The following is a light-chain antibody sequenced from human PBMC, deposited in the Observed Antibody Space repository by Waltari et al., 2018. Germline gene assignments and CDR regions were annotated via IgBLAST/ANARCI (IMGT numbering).Light chain of an antibody. Sequence: EIVLTASPGTLSLSPGNRATLSCRASQSVSSSYLAWYQQKPGQAPRLLTYGATSRATGIPDRFSGSWSGTDFTLTISRLEPEDFAVYYCQQYGSSPGSFGQGTKLEIK. CDR1: QSVSSSY. CDR2: GAT. J-gene: IGKJ2*03. V-gene: IGKV3-20*01. CDR3: QQYGSSPGS.